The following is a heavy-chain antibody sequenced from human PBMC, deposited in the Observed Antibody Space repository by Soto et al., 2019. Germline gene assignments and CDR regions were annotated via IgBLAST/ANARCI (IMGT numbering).Heavy chain of an antibody. CDR1: GGSISGHY. J-gene: IGHJ4*02. CDR2: VYYTGST. Sequence: QMQLQESGPGLVNPSETLSLTCTVSGGSISGHYWSWIRQPPQKGLEWIGFVYYTGSTNYNPSLQRRLYMSVDTSRNQVSLRLNSVTAADTAVYYCARHGGGGSGWYDYWGQGTLVTVSS. V-gene: IGHV4-59*08. D-gene: IGHD6-19*01. CDR3: ARHGGGGSGWYDY.